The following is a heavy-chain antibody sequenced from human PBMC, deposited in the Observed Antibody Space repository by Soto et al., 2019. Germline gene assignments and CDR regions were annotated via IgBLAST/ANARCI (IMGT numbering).Heavy chain of an antibody. CDR3: ARGFYYYDSSGYYGAFDI. CDR2: IWYDGSNK. Sequence: QVQLVESGGGVVQPGRSLRLSCAASGFTFSSYGMHWVRQAPGKGLEWVAVIWYDGSNKYYADAVKGRFTSSRDNSKNTLYLQMNSLRAEDTAVYYCARGFYYYDSSGYYGAFDIWGQGTMVTVSS. D-gene: IGHD3-22*01. J-gene: IGHJ3*02. CDR1: GFTFSSYG. V-gene: IGHV3-33*01.